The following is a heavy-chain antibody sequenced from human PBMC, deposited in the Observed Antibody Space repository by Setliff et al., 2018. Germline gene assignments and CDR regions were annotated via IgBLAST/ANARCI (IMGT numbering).Heavy chain of an antibody. D-gene: IGHD6-19*01. Sequence: GGSLRLSCAASGFTFTNYWINRVRQAPGKGLEWVANIKQDESEKHYVGSVKGRFTISRDNARNSVYLQMNSLRAEDAAVHYCATSDWYAAFDHWGQGTLVTVSS. CDR2: IKQDESEK. J-gene: IGHJ4*02. CDR1: GFTFTNYW. CDR3: ATSDWYAAFDH. V-gene: IGHV3-7*01.